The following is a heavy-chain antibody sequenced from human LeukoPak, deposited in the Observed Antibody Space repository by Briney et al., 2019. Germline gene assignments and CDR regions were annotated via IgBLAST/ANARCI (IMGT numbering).Heavy chain of an antibody. CDR3: AGDRGITITKDFDF. CDR2: YDPEEGGF. D-gene: IGHD1-1*01. Sequence: ASVKVSCKVSGSTLAESYIHWLRQAPGKGLEWMGGYDPEEGGFIYAQKFLDRVTMTEDTSTSTAYMEVSNLRSEDTAVYLCAGDRGITITKDFDFWGQGTLLTVYS. CDR1: GSTLAESY. V-gene: IGHV1-24*01. J-gene: IGHJ4*02.